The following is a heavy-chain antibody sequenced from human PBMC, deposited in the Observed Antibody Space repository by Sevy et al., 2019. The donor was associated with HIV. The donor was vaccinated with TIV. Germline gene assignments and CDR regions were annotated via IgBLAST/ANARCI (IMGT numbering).Heavy chain of an antibody. CDR1: GYTFAVYY. V-gene: IGHV1-2*06. J-gene: IGHJ4*02. CDR2: INPNTGVT. D-gene: IGHD5-12*01. CDR3: AVLATISSFDY. Sequence: ASVKVSFKASGYTFAVYYLHWVRQAPGQGLEWMGRINPNTGVTNYAQKFQGRVTMTRDMSITTAYMELNRLGSDDTAVYYCAVLATISSFDYWGQGSLVTVSS.